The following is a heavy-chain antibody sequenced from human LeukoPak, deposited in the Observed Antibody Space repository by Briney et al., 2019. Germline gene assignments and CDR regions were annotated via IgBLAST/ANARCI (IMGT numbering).Heavy chain of an antibody. V-gene: IGHV3-30*18. J-gene: IGHJ2*01. D-gene: IGHD4-23*01. CDR2: ISFDGSDE. CDR1: GFTFSRSA. CDR3: AKTNDDSGNSISWYLDL. Sequence: GGSLRLTCAASGFTFSRSAMHWVSQAPGKGLEWVAVISFDGSDEYYADSVKGRFTISRDNSKNTLYLQMNSLRADDTAVYYCAKTNDDSGNSISWYLDLRGRGTLVTVSS.